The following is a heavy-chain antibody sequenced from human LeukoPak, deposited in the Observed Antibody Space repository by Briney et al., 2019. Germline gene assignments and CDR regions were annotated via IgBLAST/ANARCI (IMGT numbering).Heavy chain of an antibody. CDR1: GFTFSSYG. Sequence: GGSLRLSCAASGFTFSSYGMHWVRQAPGKGLEWVAVISYGGSNKYYADSVKGRFTISRDNSKNTLYLQMNSLRAEDTAVYYCAKAVCGGSCYGYFDYWGQGTLVTVSS. CDR2: ISYGGSNK. V-gene: IGHV3-30*18. J-gene: IGHJ4*02. D-gene: IGHD2-15*01. CDR3: AKAVCGGSCYGYFDY.